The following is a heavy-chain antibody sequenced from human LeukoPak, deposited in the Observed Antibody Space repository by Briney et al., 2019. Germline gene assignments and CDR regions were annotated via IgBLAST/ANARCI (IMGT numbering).Heavy chain of an antibody. J-gene: IGHJ4*02. D-gene: IGHD6-25*01. Sequence: ASVKVSCKGSGYTFTNYHINWVRQATGQGLEWMGWMNPNNGDSGYAQKFQGRVTITRDTSISTSYMELRSLRSDDTAVYFCARTTSFTASGYDYWGQGTLVTVSS. CDR3: ARTTSFTASGYDY. CDR1: GYTFTNYH. CDR2: MNPNNGDS. V-gene: IGHV1-8*03.